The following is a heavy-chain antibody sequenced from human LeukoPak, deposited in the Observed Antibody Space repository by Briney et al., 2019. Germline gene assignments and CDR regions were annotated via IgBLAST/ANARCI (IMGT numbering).Heavy chain of an antibody. V-gene: IGHV3-48*04. Sequence: ETGGSLRLSCAASGFTFSSYSMNWVRQAPGKGLEWVSYISSSSSTIYYADSVKGRFTISRDNAKNSLYLQMNSLRAEDTAVYYCARGKVREEYCSSTSCYGSTLGAFDIWGQGTMVTVSS. J-gene: IGHJ3*02. CDR2: ISSSSSTI. CDR1: GFTFSSYS. D-gene: IGHD2-2*01. CDR3: ARGKVREEYCSSTSCYGSTLGAFDI.